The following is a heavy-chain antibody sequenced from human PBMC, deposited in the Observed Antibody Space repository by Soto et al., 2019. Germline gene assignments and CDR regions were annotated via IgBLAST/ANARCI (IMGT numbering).Heavy chain of an antibody. V-gene: IGHV1-2*02. CDR1: GYTLTGYY. CDR2: LNPNSGGT. CDR3: ATYRAVRVYSYGDYYFDY. D-gene: IGHD5-18*01. J-gene: IGHJ4*02. Sequence: ASVKVSCKASGYTLTGYYMHWVRQAPLQGLEWMGWLNPNSGGTNYAQKFQGRVTMTRDTSISTAYMELSRLRSDDTAVYYCATYRAVRVYSYGDYYFDYWGQGPLVTVSS.